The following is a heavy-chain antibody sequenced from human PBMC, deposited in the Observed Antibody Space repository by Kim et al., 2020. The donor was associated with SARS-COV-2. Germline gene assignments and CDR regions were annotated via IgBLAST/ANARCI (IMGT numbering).Heavy chain of an antibody. Sequence: ASVKVSCTASGFSFGSHGFSWMRQAPGQGLEYMGWISAPNGNTNYAQKFQGRVTMTTDTSTGTTYMESRSLRFDDTALYYCARKYSGSWYFDLWGHGTLVTVS. CDR3: ARKYSGSWYFDL. CDR1: GFSFGSHG. J-gene: IGHJ2*01. V-gene: IGHV1-18*01. D-gene: IGHD5-18*01. CDR2: ISAPNGNT.